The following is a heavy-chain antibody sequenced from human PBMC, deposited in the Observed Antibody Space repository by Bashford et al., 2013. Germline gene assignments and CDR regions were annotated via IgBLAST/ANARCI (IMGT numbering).Heavy chain of an antibody. CDR2: IYYSGST. J-gene: IGHJ6*02. CDR3: ARNTPGLGYYYGMDV. Sequence: SETLSLTCTVSGGSISSYYWSWIRQPPGKGLEWIGYIYYSGSTNYNPSLKSRVTISVDTSKNQFSLKLSSVTAADTAVYYCARNTPGLGYYYGMDVWGQGTTVTVSS. CDR1: GGSISSYY. D-gene: IGHD3/OR15-3a*01. V-gene: IGHV4-59*01.